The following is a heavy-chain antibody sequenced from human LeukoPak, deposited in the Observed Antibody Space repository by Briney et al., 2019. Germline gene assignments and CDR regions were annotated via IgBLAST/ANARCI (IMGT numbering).Heavy chain of an antibody. Sequence: GGSLRLSCAASGFTFSSYGMHWVRQAPGKGLEWVSVIWYDGSNKYYADSVKGRFTISRDNSKNTLYLQMNSLRAEDTAVDYCAKGPYYYDSSGYLDYWGQGTLVTVSS. CDR1: GFTFSSYG. CDR2: IWYDGSNK. CDR3: AKGPYYYDSSGYLDY. J-gene: IGHJ4*02. V-gene: IGHV3-33*06. D-gene: IGHD3-22*01.